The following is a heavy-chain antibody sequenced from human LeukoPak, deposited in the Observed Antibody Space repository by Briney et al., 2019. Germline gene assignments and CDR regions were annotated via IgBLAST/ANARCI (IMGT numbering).Heavy chain of an antibody. CDR2: ISGSGGST. J-gene: IGHJ4*02. CDR3: ATEYEILTGYYSH. CDR1: GFTFSSYA. Sequence: GGSLRLSCAASGFTFSSYAMSWVRQAPGKGLEWVSAISGSGGSTYYADSVKGRFTTSRDNSKNTLYLQMNSLRAEDTAVYYYATEYEILTGYYSHWGQGTLVTVSS. D-gene: IGHD3-9*01. V-gene: IGHV3-23*01.